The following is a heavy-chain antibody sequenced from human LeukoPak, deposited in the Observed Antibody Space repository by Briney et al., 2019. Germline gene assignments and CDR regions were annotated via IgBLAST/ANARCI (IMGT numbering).Heavy chain of an antibody. Sequence: GGSLRPSCAASGFTFSSYGMHWVRQAPGKGLEWVAFIRYDGSNKYYADSVKGRFTISRDNSKNTLYLQMNSLRAEDTAVYYCARDVESNYYFDYWGQGTLVTVSS. D-gene: IGHD4-11*01. J-gene: IGHJ4*02. CDR2: IRYDGSNK. CDR1: GFTFSSYG. CDR3: ARDVESNYYFDY. V-gene: IGHV3-30*02.